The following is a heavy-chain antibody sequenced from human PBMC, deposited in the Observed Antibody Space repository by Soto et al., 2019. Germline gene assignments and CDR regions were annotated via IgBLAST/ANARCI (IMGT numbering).Heavy chain of an antibody. CDR1: GFTFSSYG. CDR3: ATAIAARRAFDI. CDR2: IYSGGST. J-gene: IGHJ3*02. D-gene: IGHD6-6*01. V-gene: IGHV3-NL1*01. Sequence: QVQLVESGGGVVQPGRSLRLSCAASGFTFSSYGMHWVRQAPGKGLEWVSVIYSGGSTYYADSVKGRFTISRDNSKNTLYLQMNSLRAEDTAVYYCATAIAARRAFDIWGQGTMVTVSS.